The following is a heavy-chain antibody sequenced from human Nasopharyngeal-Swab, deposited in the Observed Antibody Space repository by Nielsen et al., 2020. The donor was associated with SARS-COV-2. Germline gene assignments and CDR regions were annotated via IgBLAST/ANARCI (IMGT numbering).Heavy chain of an antibody. J-gene: IGHJ4*02. CDR1: GFTFSSYW. V-gene: IGHV3-74*01. CDR2: INGDGSST. Sequence: RESLRLSCAASGFTFSSYWMHWVRQAPGKGLVWVSRINGDGSSTTYADSVRGRFTISSDNAKNMLYLQLNSLRAEDTAVYYCARGGLYSNYLFDYWGQGTLVTVSS. D-gene: IGHD4-11*01. CDR3: ARGGLYSNYLFDY.